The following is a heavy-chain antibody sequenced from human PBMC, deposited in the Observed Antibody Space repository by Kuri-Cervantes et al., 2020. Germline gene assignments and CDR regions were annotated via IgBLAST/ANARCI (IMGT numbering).Heavy chain of an antibody. Sequence: ASVKVSCKGSGYSFTGYYIYWVRQAPGQGLEWMGWINPNTGGTKYAQRFQGRVTMTRDTSINTAYMQLSSLTSDDTAVYYCARFSDDYDILTVDYWGQGTLVTVSS. CDR2: INPNTGGT. CDR1: GYSFTGYY. J-gene: IGHJ4*02. CDR3: ARFSDDYDILTVDY. D-gene: IGHD3-9*01. V-gene: IGHV1-2*02.